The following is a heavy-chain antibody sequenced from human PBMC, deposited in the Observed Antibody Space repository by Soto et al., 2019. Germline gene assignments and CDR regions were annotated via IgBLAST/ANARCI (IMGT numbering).Heavy chain of an antibody. D-gene: IGHD5-12*01. J-gene: IGHJ5*02. V-gene: IGHV6-1*01. CDR1: ADSVSSNTSS. CDR3: AKGDNLGPKTGYAFDP. CDR2: TYFRSKWYN. Sequence: PSQTLSLTCAISADSVSSNTSSWNWIRQSPSRGLEWMGRTYFRSKWYNDYAVSVTSRIIINPDTSNNQFTLQLISVTSEDTAVYFCAKGDNLGPKTGYAFDPWGQGIMVTVSS.